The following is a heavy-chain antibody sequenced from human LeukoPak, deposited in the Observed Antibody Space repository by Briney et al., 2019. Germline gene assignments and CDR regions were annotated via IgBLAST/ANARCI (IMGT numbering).Heavy chain of an antibody. D-gene: IGHD5-24*01. V-gene: IGHV3-30*04. J-gene: IGHJ4*02. CDR1: GFTFSSYA. Sequence: PGRSLRLSCAASGFTFSSYAMHWVRQAPGKGLEWVAVISYDGSNKYYADSAKGRFTISRDNSKNTVSLQMNSLRAEDTAVYYCAGDGWHGLLTYWGQGTLVTVSS. CDR2: ISYDGSNK. CDR3: AGDGWHGLLTY.